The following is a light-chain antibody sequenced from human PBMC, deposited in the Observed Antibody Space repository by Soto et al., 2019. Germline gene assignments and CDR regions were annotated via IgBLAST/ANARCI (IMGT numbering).Light chain of an antibody. CDR3: QQYGSSPFT. CDR1: QSLSSSY. J-gene: IGKJ3*01. Sequence: EIVLTQSPGTLSLSPGERATLSCRASQSLSSSYLAWYQQKPGQAPRLLVYGASSRATGIPDRFSGSGSGTDFTLTISRLEPVDFAVYYCQQYGSSPFTFGPGTKVDIK. V-gene: IGKV3-20*01. CDR2: GAS.